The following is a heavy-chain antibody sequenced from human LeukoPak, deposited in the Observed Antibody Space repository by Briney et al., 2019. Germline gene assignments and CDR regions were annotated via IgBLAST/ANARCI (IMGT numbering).Heavy chain of an antibody. D-gene: IGHD2-21*02. J-gene: IGHJ6*02. CDR1: GFTFSSYA. Sequence: PGGSLRLSCAASGFTFSSYAMHWVRQAPGKGLEWVSAISGSGGSTYYADSVKGRFTISRDNAKNTLYLQMNSLRAEDTAVYYCSRDSLSSCGGDCYSGLDVWGQGTTVTVSS. V-gene: IGHV3-23*01. CDR2: ISGSGGST. CDR3: SRDSLSSCGGDCYSGLDV.